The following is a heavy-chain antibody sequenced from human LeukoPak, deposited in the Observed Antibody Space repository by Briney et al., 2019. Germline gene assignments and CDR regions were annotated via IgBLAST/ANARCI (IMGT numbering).Heavy chain of an antibody. Sequence: SETLSLTCTVSGGSISSSSYYWGWIRQPPGKGLEWIGSIYYSGSTYYNPSLKSRVTISVDTSKNQFSLKLSSVTAADTAVYYCARAGVYCSGGSCYSRHYFDYWGQGTLVTVSS. CDR3: ARAGVYCSGGSCYSRHYFDY. J-gene: IGHJ4*02. CDR1: GGSISSSSYY. CDR2: IYYSGST. V-gene: IGHV4-39*01. D-gene: IGHD2-15*01.